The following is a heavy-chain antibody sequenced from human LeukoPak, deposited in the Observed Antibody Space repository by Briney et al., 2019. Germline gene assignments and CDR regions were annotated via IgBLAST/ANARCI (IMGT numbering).Heavy chain of an antibody. V-gene: IGHV4-38-2*01. CDR2: IYHSGST. Sequence: SQTLSLTCAVSGYSISNGYYWGWIRQPPGKGLEWIGSIYHSGSTYYNPSLKSRVTISVDTSKNQFSLKLSSVTAADTAVYYCARRRSYSSGWSIFDYWGQGTLVTVSS. D-gene: IGHD6-19*01. CDR1: GYSISNGYY. J-gene: IGHJ4*02. CDR3: ARRRSYSSGWSIFDY.